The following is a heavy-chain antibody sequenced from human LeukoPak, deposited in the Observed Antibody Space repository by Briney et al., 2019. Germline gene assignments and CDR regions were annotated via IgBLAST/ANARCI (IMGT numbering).Heavy chain of an antibody. J-gene: IGHJ4*02. D-gene: IGHD2-15*01. CDR1: GYTFISWY. Sequence: GASVKVSCKASGYTFISWYIHWVRQAPGQGLEWMGWMNTKSGNTGHAQKFRGRVTITRNTSTSTVYMELSSLTSEDTAVYYCARVDGSPDYWGQGTLVTVSS. V-gene: IGHV1-8*03. CDR2: MNTKSGNT. CDR3: ARVDGSPDY.